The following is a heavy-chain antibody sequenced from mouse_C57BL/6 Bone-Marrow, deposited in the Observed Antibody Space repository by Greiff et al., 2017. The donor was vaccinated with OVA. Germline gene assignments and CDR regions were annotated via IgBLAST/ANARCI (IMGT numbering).Heavy chain of an antibody. J-gene: IGHJ4*01. V-gene: IGHV1-50*01. Sequence: QVQLQQPGAELVKPGASVKLSCKASGYTFTSYWMQWVKQRPGQGLEWIGEIDPSDSYTNYNQKFKGKATLTVDTSSSTAYMQLSSLTSEDSAVYYGARRITWLRRRGYARDYWGQGTSVTVSS. D-gene: IGHD2-2*01. CDR2: IDPSDSYT. CDR3: ARRITWLRRRGYARDY. CDR1: GYTFTSYW.